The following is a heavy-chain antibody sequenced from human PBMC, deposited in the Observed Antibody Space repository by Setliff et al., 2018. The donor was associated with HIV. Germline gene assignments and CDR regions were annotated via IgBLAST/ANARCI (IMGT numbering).Heavy chain of an antibody. V-gene: IGHV4-59*11. CDR1: GGSISSHY. D-gene: IGHD3-16*01. Sequence: SETLSLTCTVSGGSISSHYWSWVRLPPGKGLEWIGSISYSGSTNHNPSLKNRVTITTDESTSTAYMELNSLRGEDTAVYFCAKDRIGGVTGFYYGMDVWGQGTTVTVSS. J-gene: IGHJ6*02. CDR2: ISYSGST. CDR3: AKDRIGGVTGFYYGMDV.